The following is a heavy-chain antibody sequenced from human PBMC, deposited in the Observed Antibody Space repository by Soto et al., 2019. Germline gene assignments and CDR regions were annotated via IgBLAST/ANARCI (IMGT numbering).Heavy chain of an antibody. D-gene: IGHD3-3*01. Sequence: QVQLVESGGGVVQPGRSLRLSCVVSGFTFRSYAMHWVRQAPGKGLEWVAVISYDGSNKYYADSVKGRFTISSDNSKNTLYLQMNSLRAEDTAVYYCANGVSYYGMDVWGQGTTVTVSS. J-gene: IGHJ6*02. CDR2: ISYDGSNK. CDR3: ANGVSYYGMDV. V-gene: IGHV3-30-3*01. CDR1: GFTFRSYA.